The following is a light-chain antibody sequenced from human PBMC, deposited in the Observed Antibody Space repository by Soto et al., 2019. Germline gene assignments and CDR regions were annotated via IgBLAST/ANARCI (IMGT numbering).Light chain of an antibody. Sequence: EIVLTQSPGTLSLSPGERATLSCRSSQTVSSGYLAWYQQKPGQAPRPLIYGAFSRATGIPDRFSGSGSGTDFTLTISRLEPEDFAVYYCHHYGASPPSWTFGQGTKVEIK. J-gene: IGKJ1*01. CDR2: GAF. V-gene: IGKV3-20*01. CDR3: HHYGASPPSWT. CDR1: QTVSSGY.